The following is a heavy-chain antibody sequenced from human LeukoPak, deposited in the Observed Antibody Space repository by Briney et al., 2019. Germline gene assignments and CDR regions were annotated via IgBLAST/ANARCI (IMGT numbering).Heavy chain of an antibody. J-gene: IGHJ4*02. CDR3: AKAVGSSSSWPINFDY. V-gene: IGHV3-23*01. CDR1: GFTFSSYG. Sequence: PGGSLRLSCAASGFTFSSYGMSWVRQAPGKGLEWVSAISGSGGSTYYADSVKGRFTISRDNSKNTLYLQMNSLRAEDTAVYYCAKAVGSSSSWPINFDYWGQGTLVTVSS. CDR2: ISGSGGST. D-gene: IGHD6-13*01.